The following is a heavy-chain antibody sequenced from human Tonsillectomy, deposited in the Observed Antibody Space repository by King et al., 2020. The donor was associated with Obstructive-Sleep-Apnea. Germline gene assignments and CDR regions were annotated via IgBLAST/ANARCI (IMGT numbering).Heavy chain of an antibody. CDR2: ISGSGGTP. D-gene: IGHD1-1*01. V-gene: IGHV3-23*04. CDR3: SKPYNWNDVTSYVNPYYYYGMDV. Sequence: VQLVESGGGLVQPGGSLRLSCAASGFTFSSYAMSWVRQAPGKGLEWVSAISGSGGTPYYADSVKGRFTISRDNSKNTLYLQMNSLRAEDTAVYYWSKPYNWNDVTSYVNPYYYYGMDVWGQGTTVTVSS. CDR1: GFTFSSYA. J-gene: IGHJ6*02.